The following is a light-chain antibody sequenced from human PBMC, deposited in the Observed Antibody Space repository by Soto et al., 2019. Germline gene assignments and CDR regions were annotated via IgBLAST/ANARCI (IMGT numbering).Light chain of an antibody. CDR3: QQYGRSPFT. V-gene: IGKV3-20*01. CDR2: GAS. Sequence: EIVLTQSPGTLSLSPGQRATLSCRASQRITNNFLAWFQQKPGLAPRLLIHGASTRASVVPERFSGGGSGTDFVLTISRLEPEDFAVYFCQQYGRSPFTFGQGTKLQIK. J-gene: IGKJ2*01. CDR1: QRITNNF.